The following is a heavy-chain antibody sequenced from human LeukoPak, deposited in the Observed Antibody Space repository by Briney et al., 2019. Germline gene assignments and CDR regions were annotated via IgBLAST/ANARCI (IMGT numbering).Heavy chain of an antibody. J-gene: IGHJ6*04. V-gene: IGHV4-61*02. D-gene: IGHD3-10*01. CDR3: ARASGQFVDV. CDR2: IYTSGST. Sequence: SETLSLTCTVSGGSISSGSYYWRWLRQPAGKGLEWIGRIYTSGSTNYNPSLKSRVTISVDTSKNQFSLKLSSVTAADTAVYYCARASGQFVDVWGKGTTVTVSS. CDR1: GGSISSGSYY.